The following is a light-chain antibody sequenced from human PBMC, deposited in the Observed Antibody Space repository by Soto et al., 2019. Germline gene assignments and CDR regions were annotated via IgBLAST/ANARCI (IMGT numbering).Light chain of an antibody. J-gene: IGLJ3*02. CDR1: SSNIGAGYD. CDR2: GNS. Sequence: QSVLTQPPSVSXAPGXXXTISCTGSSSNIGAGYDVHWYQQLPGTAPKLLIYGNSNRPSGVPDRFSGSKSGTSASLAITGLQAEDEADYYCQSYDSSLSGWVFGGGTKLTVL. CDR3: QSYDSSLSGWV. V-gene: IGLV1-40*01.